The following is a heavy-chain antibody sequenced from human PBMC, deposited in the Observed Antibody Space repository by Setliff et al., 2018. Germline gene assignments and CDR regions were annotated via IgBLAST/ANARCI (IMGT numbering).Heavy chain of an antibody. CDR3: VRDRYGRNSDGSGVYNWFGS. CDR1: GASISSGSHY. J-gene: IGHJ5*01. D-gene: IGHD2-15*01. V-gene: IGHV4-61*09. CDR2: VYSTGST. Sequence: SETLSLTCNVSGASISSGSHYWSWIRQSAGEKPTWIGHVYSTGSTNYNPSFESRVSISVDKSNNQFSLKMTSVTAADTAMYYCVRDRYGRNSDGSGVYNWFGSWGQGILVTVSS.